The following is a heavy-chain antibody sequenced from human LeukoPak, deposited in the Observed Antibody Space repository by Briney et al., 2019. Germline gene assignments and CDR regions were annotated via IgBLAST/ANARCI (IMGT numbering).Heavy chain of an antibody. D-gene: IGHD3-3*01. V-gene: IGHV4-34*01. Sequence: SETLSLTCAVYGGSFSGYYWSWIRQPPGKGLEWIGEINHSGSTNYNPSLKSRVTISVDTSKSQFSLKLSSVTAADTAVYYCARRAQTYDFWSGYHRGYFDYWGQGTLVTVSS. CDR2: INHSGST. J-gene: IGHJ4*02. CDR3: ARRAQTYDFWSGYHRGYFDY. CDR1: GGSFSGYY.